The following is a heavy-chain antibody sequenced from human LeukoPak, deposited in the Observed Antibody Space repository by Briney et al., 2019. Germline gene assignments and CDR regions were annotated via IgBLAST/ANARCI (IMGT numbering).Heavy chain of an antibody. Sequence: ASVKVSCKASGDTFHNYIVNWVRQAPGEGLEWMGGIIPIFGTANYAQKFQGRVTITADESTSTAYMELSSLRSEDTAVYYCARSRRFLEWLSPALAFDPWGQGTLVTVSS. J-gene: IGHJ5*02. CDR1: GDTFHNYI. CDR2: IIPIFGTA. D-gene: IGHD3-3*01. CDR3: ARSRRFLEWLSPALAFDP. V-gene: IGHV1-69*01.